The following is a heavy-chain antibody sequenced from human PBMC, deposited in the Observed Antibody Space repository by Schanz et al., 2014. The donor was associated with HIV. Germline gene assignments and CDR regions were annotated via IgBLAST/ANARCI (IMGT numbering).Heavy chain of an antibody. CDR1: GYTFTDHY. V-gene: IGHV1-2*02. D-gene: IGHD1-26*01. J-gene: IGHJ6*02. CDR3: ARDPSGRPTSTMDV. CDR2: INPNSGAS. Sequence: QVQLVQSGAEVKKPGASVKVSCKASGYTFTDHYIHWVRQAPGQGLEWMGWINPNSGASKFVQKFQGRVAMTRDTSMSTAFMEMTRLRSDDTAVYFCARDPSGRPTSTMDVWGQGTTVTVS.